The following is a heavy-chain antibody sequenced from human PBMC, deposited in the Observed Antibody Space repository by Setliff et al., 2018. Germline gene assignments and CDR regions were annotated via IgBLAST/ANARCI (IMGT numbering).Heavy chain of an antibody. V-gene: IGHV3-33*06. D-gene: IGHD3-16*01. J-gene: IGHJ4*02. Sequence: GGSLRLSCAASGFTFSRNGMHWVRQAPGKGLEWVAGTWYDGTTKYYADSVKGRFTISRNNSRNTLYLQVNRLIVEDTAVYYCAQGGTHESDYWGQGT. CDR2: TWYDGTTK. CDR1: GFTFSRNG. CDR3: AQGGTHESDY.